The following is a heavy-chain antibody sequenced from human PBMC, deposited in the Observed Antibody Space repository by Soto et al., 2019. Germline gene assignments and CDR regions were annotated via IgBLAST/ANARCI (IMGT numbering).Heavy chain of an antibody. CDR3: ARGDSTDCSNGVCSFFYNHDMDV. CDR2: INPKSGGT. V-gene: IGHV1-2*04. CDR1: GYSFTDYH. J-gene: IGHJ6*02. D-gene: IGHD2-8*01. Sequence: QVQLVQSGAEVKKPGASVKVSCKASGYSFTDYHIHWVRQAPGQGREWLGRINPKSGGTSTAQKFQGWVTMTTDTAISTASMEMTRMTSYDTAIYYCARGDSTDCSNGVCSFFYNHDMDVWGQGTTVTVSS.